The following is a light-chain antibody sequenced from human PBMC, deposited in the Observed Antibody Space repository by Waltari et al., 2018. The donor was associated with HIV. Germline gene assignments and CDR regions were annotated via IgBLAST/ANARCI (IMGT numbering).Light chain of an antibody. V-gene: IGKV3-20*01. CDR1: QSVSSSY. CDR2: GAS. J-gene: IGKJ2*02. Sequence: EIVLTQSPGTLSLSPGERATLPCRARQSVSSSYLAWYQQKPGQAPRLLIYGASSRATGIPDRFSGSGSGTDFTLTISRLEPEDFAVYYCHQYGSSPRTFGQGTKLEIK. CDR3: HQYGSSPRT.